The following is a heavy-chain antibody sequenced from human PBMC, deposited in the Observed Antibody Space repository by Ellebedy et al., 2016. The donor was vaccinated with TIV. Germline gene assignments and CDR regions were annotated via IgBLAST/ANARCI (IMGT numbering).Heavy chain of an antibody. CDR1: GFTFSTYW. V-gene: IGHV3-7*01. CDR3: ARSPATGTVDY. CDR2: INQAGSEE. J-gene: IGHJ4*02. D-gene: IGHD6-13*01. Sequence: GESLKISXAASGFTFSTYWMSWVRQAPGKGLEWVANINQAGSEEYYVDSVKGRFTISRDNGKNSLFLQMNSLRAEDTALYYCARSPATGTVDYWGQGTLVTVSS.